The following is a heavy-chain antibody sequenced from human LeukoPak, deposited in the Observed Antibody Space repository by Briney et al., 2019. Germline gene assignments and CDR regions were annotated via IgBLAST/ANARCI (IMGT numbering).Heavy chain of an antibody. CDR1: GFTFSSYS. CDR3: ARGRSAAPRGSDY. D-gene: IGHD6-6*01. V-gene: IGHV3-21*01. CDR2: ISSSSSYI. J-gene: IGHJ4*02. Sequence: GGSLRLSCAASGFTFSSYSMNWVRQAPGKGREWVSSISSSSSYIYYADSVKGRFTISRDNAKNSLYLQMNSLRAEDTAVYYCARGRSAAPRGSDYWGQGTLVTVSS.